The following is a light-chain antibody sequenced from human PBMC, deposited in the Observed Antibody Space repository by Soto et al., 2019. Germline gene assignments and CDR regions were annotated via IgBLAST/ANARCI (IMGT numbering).Light chain of an antibody. V-gene: IGKV3-20*01. J-gene: IGKJ4*01. CDR1: QGVSSSY. Sequence: EIVLTQSPGTLSLSPGERATLSCRASQGVSSSYLAWYQQKPGQPPRLLIYGASSRATGIPDRFSGSGTGTDFTLTITILEPEAFAVYYCQHYRTSFGGGTKVEIK. CDR3: QHYRTS. CDR2: GAS.